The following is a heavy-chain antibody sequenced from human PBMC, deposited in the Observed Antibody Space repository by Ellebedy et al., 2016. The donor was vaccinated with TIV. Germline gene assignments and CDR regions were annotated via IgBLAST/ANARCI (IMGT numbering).Heavy chain of an antibody. V-gene: IGHV3-74*01. CDR2: INIDGSST. J-gene: IGHJ4*02. Sequence: GGSLRLSCAASGFTFSSFWMHWFRQAPGKGLVWVSRINIDGSSTTYADSVRGRFTISRDNSKDTLYLQMNSLRAEDTAVYYCARGTCPYYWGQGTLVTVSS. CDR1: GFTFSSFW. CDR3: ARGTCPYY.